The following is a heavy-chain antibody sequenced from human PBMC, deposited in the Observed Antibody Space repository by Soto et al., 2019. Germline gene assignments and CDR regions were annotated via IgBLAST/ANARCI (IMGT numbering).Heavy chain of an antibody. CDR3: ARSVAGSGLFDY. CDR1: GFTFSSYW. D-gene: IGHD2-15*01. CDR2: IKQDGSER. Sequence: GGSLRLSCAASGFTFSSYWMCWVRQAPGKGLEWVASIKQDGSERYYVDSVKGRFTISRDNAKNSLYLQMNSLRAEDTAVYYCARSVAGSGLFDYWGQGTLVTVSS. J-gene: IGHJ4*02. V-gene: IGHV3-7*03.